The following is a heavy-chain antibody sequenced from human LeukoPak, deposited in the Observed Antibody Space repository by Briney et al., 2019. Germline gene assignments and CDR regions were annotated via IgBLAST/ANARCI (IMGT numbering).Heavy chain of an antibody. Sequence: PSDPLSLICTLCGGSISSHYWSWIRQPPGKAVEWIGYFYYSGSTNYNPSLKSRVTISVDTSKNQFSLKLSSVTAADTAVYYCARGKYSGSYYDYYYYMDVWGKGTTVTVSS. CDR3: ARGKYSGSYYDYYYYMDV. J-gene: IGHJ6*03. D-gene: IGHD1-26*01. CDR1: GGSISSHY. V-gene: IGHV4-59*11. CDR2: FYYSGST.